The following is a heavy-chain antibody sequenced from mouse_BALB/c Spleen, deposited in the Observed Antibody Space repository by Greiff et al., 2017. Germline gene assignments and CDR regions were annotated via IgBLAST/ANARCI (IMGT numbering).Heavy chain of an antibody. V-gene: IGHV3-8*02. Sequence: VQLKESGPSLVKPSQTLSLTCSVTGDSITSGYWNWIRKFPGNKLEYMGYISYSGSTYYNPSLKSRISITRDTSKNQYYLQLNSVTTEDTATYYCARSPYGNFSWFAYWGQGTLVTVSA. CDR1: GDSITSGY. CDR3: ARSPYGNFSWFAY. D-gene: IGHD2-10*02. J-gene: IGHJ3*01. CDR2: ISYSGST.